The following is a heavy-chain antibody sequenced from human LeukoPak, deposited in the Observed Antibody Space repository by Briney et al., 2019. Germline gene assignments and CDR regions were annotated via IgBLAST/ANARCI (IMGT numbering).Heavy chain of an antibody. Sequence: GGPLRLSCAASGFTFSSSWIHWVRQAPGKGLVWVSHINSDGSSTTYADSVKGRFTISRDNAENTVYLQMHSLRAEDTAVYYCVRDYSYGFAYWGQGTLVTVSS. CDR1: GFTFSSSW. CDR3: VRDYSYGFAY. CDR2: INSDGSST. D-gene: IGHD5-18*01. J-gene: IGHJ4*02. V-gene: IGHV3-74*01.